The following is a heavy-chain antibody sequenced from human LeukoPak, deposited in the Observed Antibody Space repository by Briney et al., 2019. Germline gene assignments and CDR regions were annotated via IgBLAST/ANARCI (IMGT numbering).Heavy chain of an antibody. CDR2: ISSSSSYI. D-gene: IGHD2-2*01. CDR3: ARDQSGGYCSSTSCYEKYYGMDV. J-gene: IGHJ6*02. CDR1: GFIFSSYS. V-gene: IGHV3-21*01. Sequence: GGSLRLSCAASGFIFSSYSMHWVRQAPGKGLEWVASISSSSSYIYYADSVKGRFTISRDNAKNSLYLQMNSLRAEDTAVYYCARDQSGGYCSSTSCYEKYYGMDVWGQGTTVTVSS.